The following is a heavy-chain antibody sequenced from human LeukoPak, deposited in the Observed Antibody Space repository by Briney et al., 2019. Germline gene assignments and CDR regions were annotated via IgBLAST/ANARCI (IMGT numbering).Heavy chain of an antibody. V-gene: IGHV3-73*01. D-gene: IGHD3-3*01. Sequence: GGSLTLSCAVSGLTLSGSDMQWVRQAPGKGLEWVGRISSEAENSATALVASVKGRFTISRDDSKNMVYLQRDSLKAEDTAVYYCAKPLAGVRTKRALDIWGRGTLVTVAS. J-gene: IGHJ3*02. CDR2: ISSEAENSAT. CDR3: AKPLAGVRTKRALDI. CDR1: GLTLSGSD.